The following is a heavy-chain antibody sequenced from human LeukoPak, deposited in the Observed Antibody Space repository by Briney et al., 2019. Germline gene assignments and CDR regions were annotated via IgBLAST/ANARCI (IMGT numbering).Heavy chain of an antibody. CDR3: VKDPRDTYGTNWFVS. V-gene: IGHV3-23*01. D-gene: IGHD2-21*01. CDR1: GFSFGNYA. J-gene: IGHJ5*01. CDR2: ISGTGGAT. Sequence: GGSLRLSCVASGFSFGNYAMSWVRQAPGKGLQWVSQISGTGGATWYAGFARDRFAISRDNSKKTLYLQMSGLRVEDTAMYYCVKDPRDTYGTNWFVSWGQGTLLIVSS.